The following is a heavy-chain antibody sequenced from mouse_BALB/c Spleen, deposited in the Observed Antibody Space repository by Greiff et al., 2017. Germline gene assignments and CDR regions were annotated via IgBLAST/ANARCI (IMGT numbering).Heavy chain of an antibody. CDR1: GYTFTSYV. Sequence: VQLQQSGPELVKPGASVKMSCKASGYTFTSYVMHWVKQKPEQGLEWIGYISPYNDGTKYNEKFKGKATLTSDNSSSTAYMKLSSLNSEDAADYCATSAGTYYYAMDYWGQGTSVTVSS. CDR3: TSAGTYYYAMDY. CDR2: ISPYNDGT. D-gene: IGHD4-1*01. J-gene: IGHJ4*01. V-gene: IGHV1-14*01.